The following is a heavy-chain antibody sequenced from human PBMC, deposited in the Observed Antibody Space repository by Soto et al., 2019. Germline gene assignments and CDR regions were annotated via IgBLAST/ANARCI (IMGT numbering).Heavy chain of an antibody. CDR3: ARDRVPGWVDFDD. J-gene: IGHJ4*02. V-gene: IGHV1-69*08. CDR2: IIPILGIA. CDR1: GGTFSSYT. D-gene: IGHD2-15*01. Sequence: QVQLVQSGAEVKKPGSSVKVSCKASGGTFSSYTISWVRQAPGQGLEWMGRIIPILGIANYAQKFQGRVTITADKSTSTADMELSSLRSEDTAGYYCARDRVPGWVDFDDWGQGTLVTVSS.